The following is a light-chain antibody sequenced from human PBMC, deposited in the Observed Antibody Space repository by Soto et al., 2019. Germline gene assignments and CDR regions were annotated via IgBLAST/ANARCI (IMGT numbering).Light chain of an antibody. Sequence: QSVLTQPPSASGSPGQPVTISCTGIKNDIGVYDFVSWYQHHPGKAPRLIIYEVVQRPSGVPDRFSGSKSGNTASLTVSGLQAADEADYFCKSYAGSNTYVFGSGTKVTLL. CDR2: EVV. CDR3: KSYAGSNTYV. V-gene: IGLV2-8*01. CDR1: KNDIGVYDF. J-gene: IGLJ1*01.